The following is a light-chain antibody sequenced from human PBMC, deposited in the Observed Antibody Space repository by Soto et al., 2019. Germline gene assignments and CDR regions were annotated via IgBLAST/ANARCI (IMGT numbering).Light chain of an antibody. Sequence: DIQMTQSPSSLSASVGDRVTITCRASQGISTYLAWYQQKPGKGPNLLIYAASALQSGVPSRFSGGGSGTEFTLTISSLQPEDVATYYCQHYNSYSEAFGQGTKVELK. CDR3: QHYNSYSEA. CDR1: QGISTY. J-gene: IGKJ1*01. V-gene: IGKV1-27*01. CDR2: AAS.